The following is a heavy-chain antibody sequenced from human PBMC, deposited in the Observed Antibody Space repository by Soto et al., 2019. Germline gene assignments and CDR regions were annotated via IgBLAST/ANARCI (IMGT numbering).Heavy chain of an antibody. CDR2: IYSGGST. J-gene: IGHJ3*02. V-gene: IGHV3-53*04. D-gene: IGHD6-13*01. Sequence: GGSLRLSCAASGFTVSSNYMSWVRQAPGKGLEWVSVIYSGGSTYYADSVKGRFTISRHNSKNTLYLQMNSLRAEDTAVYYCARVLTAAGTYAFDIWGQGTMVTVSS. CDR3: ARVLTAAGTYAFDI. CDR1: GFTVSSNY.